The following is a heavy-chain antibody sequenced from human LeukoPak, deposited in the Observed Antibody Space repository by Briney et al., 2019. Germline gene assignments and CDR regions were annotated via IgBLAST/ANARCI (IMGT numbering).Heavy chain of an antibody. CDR3: ATATYDSSGYPRVYFDY. V-gene: IGHV4-59*01. Sequence: SETLSLTRTVSGGSISSYYWSWIRQPPGKGLEWIGYVYYSGGTNYNPSLKSRVTISVDTSKNQFSLKLRSVTAEDTAVYYCATATYDSSGYPRVYFDYWGQGTLVTVSS. J-gene: IGHJ4*02. CDR2: VYYSGGT. D-gene: IGHD3-22*01. CDR1: GGSISSYY.